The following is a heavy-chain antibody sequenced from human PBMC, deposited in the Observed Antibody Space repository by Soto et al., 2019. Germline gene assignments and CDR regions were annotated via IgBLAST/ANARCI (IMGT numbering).Heavy chain of an antibody. CDR3: GKFSDIEVPGMGDWFDP. CDR2: ISYDGSDK. V-gene: IGHV3-30*18. Sequence: QVQLEESRGGVVQPGRSLRLSCKASGFTFTSYGMHWVRQAPGKGLEWVALISYDGSDKLYADSVEGRFTISRDNSKNTVYLQMNSLRIEDTAMYHCGKFSDIEVPGMGDWFDPWGQGTLVTVTS. CDR1: GFTFTSYG. J-gene: IGHJ5*02. D-gene: IGHD6-19*01.